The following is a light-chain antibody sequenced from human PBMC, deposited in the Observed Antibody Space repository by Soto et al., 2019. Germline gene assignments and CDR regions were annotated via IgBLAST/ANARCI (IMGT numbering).Light chain of an antibody. CDR1: SSDVGSYNL. V-gene: IGLV2-23*02. Sequence: QSALTQPASXSGSPGQSITISCSGTSSDVGSYNLVSWYQQHPGKAPKLMIYEVSKRPSGLSNRFSGSKSGNTAPLTISGLQAEDEADYYCCSYAGSSALYVFGTGTKVTVL. CDR3: CSYAGSSALYV. CDR2: EVS. J-gene: IGLJ1*01.